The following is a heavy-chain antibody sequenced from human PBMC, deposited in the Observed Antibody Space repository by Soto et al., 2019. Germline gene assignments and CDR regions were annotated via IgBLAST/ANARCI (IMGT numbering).Heavy chain of an antibody. CDR2: ISQSGHT. V-gene: IGHV4-34*01. CDR3: ARAPKVSGSSQTRPDF. J-gene: IGHJ4*02. Sequence: SETLSLTCSIYSGSFSGYYWSWIRQPPGKGLEWIGEISQSGHTNYSPSLKSRVSISIDTSKKQFSLNLASVSAADTAVYYCARAPKVSGSSQTRPDFWGQGTMVTVSS. CDR1: SGSFSGYY. D-gene: IGHD6-6*01.